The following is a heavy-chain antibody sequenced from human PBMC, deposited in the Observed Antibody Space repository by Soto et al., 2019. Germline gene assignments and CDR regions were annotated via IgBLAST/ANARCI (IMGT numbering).Heavy chain of an antibody. CDR2: IYYSGST. Sequence: SETLSLACTVSGGSISSYYWSWIRQPPGKGLEWIGYIYYSGSTNYNPSLKSRVTISVDTSKNQFSLKLSSVTAADTAVYYFGRIRTYYDFWSGFGPAIFAYWGQGTLVTVSS. V-gene: IGHV4-59*08. CDR1: GGSISSYY. CDR3: GRIRTYYDFWSGFGPAIFAY. J-gene: IGHJ4*02. D-gene: IGHD3-3*01.